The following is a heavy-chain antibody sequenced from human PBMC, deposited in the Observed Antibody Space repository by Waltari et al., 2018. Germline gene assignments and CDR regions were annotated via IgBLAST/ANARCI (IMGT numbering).Heavy chain of an antibody. CDR2: ISSSSSYI. Sequence: EVQLVESGGGLVKPGGSLRLSCAASGFTFSSYSMNWVRQAPGKGLELVSSISSSSSYIYYADSVKGRFTISRDNSKNTLYLQMNSLRAEDTAVYYCARDPLAFWSGYRYYYYMDVWGKGTTVTISS. J-gene: IGHJ6*03. D-gene: IGHD3-3*01. CDR1: GFTFSSYS. V-gene: IGHV3-21*01. CDR3: ARDPLAFWSGYRYYYYMDV.